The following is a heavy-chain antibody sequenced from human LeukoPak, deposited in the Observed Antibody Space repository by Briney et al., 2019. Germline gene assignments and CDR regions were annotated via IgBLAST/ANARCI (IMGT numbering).Heavy chain of an antibody. CDR1: GFTFSNYG. CDR3: AKRPRGNYLDPFDY. V-gene: IGHV3-33*06. CDR2: IWYDGSNK. J-gene: IGHJ4*02. D-gene: IGHD3-10*01. Sequence: GGSLRLSCAASGFTFSNYGMHWVRQAPGKGLEWVAVIWYDGSNKYYADSVKGRFTISRDNSKNRLYLQMNSLRAEDTAVYYCAKRPRGNYLDPFDYWGQGTLVTVSS.